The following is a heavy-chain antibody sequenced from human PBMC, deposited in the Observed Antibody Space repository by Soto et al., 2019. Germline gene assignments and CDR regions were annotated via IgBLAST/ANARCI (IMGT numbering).Heavy chain of an antibody. V-gene: IGHV4-4*07. CDR1: GGSTSIRSYY. CDR2: FSTSGIP. D-gene: IGHD3-3*02. J-gene: IGHJ6*02. Sequence: KSSETLSLTCTVSGGSTSIRSYYWGWLRQPAGKGLEWIGRFSTSGIPNYKPSLRSRVAMSVDTSKNQFSLNLSSVTAADTAVYYCAREGRLTFLEGDYYYNAMDVWGQGTTVTVSS. CDR3: AREGRLTFLEGDYYYNAMDV.